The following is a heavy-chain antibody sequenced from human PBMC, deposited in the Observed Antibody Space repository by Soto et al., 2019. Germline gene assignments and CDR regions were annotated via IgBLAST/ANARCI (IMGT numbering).Heavy chain of an antibody. J-gene: IGHJ4*02. Sequence: SVKVSCKASGFTFTSSAMQWVRQARGQRLEWIGWIVVGSGNTNYAQKFQERVTITRDMSTSTAYMELSSLRSEDTAVYYCAASDRYDFWSGYLPIDYWGQGTLVTVS. D-gene: IGHD3-3*01. CDR2: IVVGSGNT. CDR3: AASDRYDFWSGYLPIDY. V-gene: IGHV1-58*02. CDR1: GFTFTSSA.